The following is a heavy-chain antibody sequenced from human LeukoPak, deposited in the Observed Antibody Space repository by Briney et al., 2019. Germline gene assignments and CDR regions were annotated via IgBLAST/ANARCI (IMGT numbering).Heavy chain of an antibody. V-gene: IGHV3-48*01. CDR1: GFTFSSYG. J-gene: IGHJ4*02. CDR2: ISSSSSTI. D-gene: IGHD6-19*01. CDR3: ARGQVAGTAY. Sequence: GRSLRLSCAASGFTFSSYGMHWVRQAPGKGLEWVSYISSSSSTIYYADSVKGRFTISRDNAKNSLYLQMNSLRAEDTAVYYCARGQVAGTAYWGQGTLVTVSS.